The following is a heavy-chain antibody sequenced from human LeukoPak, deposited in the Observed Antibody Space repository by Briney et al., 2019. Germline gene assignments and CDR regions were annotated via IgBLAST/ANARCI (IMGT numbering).Heavy chain of an antibody. CDR1: GFTVSSNY. CDR2: IYSGGRT. V-gene: IGHV3-66*01. D-gene: IGHD4-23*01. J-gene: IGHJ6*03. CDR3: ATYYGGNPVVYYYYMDV. Sequence: GGSLRLSCAASGFTVSSNYMSWVRQAPGKGLEGVSVIYSGGRTYYADSVKGRFTISRDKSKNTLYLQMNSLRAEDTAVYYCATYYGGNPVVYYYYMDVWGKGTTVTISS.